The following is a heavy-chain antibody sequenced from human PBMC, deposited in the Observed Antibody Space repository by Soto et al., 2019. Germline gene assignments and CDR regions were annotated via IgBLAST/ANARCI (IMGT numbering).Heavy chain of an antibody. V-gene: IGHV4-34*01. CDR1: GVSFIGYY. J-gene: IGHJ6*02. Sequence: PSTLPLTCAVYGVSFIGYYWSWIRQPPGQGLEWIGEINHSGSTNYNPSLKSRVTISVDTSKNQFSLKLSSVTAADTAVYYCARGGNLLLWFGELLSGVNYYYYYGMAVWGQGTTVIVSS. D-gene: IGHD3-10*01. CDR3: ARGGNLLLWFGELLSGVNYYYYYGMAV. CDR2: INHSGST.